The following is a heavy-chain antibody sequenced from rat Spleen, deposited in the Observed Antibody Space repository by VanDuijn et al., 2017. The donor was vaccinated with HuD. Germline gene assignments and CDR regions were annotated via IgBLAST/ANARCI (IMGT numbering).Heavy chain of an antibody. Sequence: QVQLKESGPGVVQPSQTLSLTCTVSGFSLPSYHVSWVRQPPGKSLVWMGTIWAGGGTNYNSAVKSRLSISRDTSKSQVFLKMNSLQTEDTATYYCARERGSYDYVMDAWGQGASVTVSS. CDR1: GFSLPSYH. J-gene: IGHJ4*01. D-gene: IGHD1-7*01. V-gene: IGHV2-15*01. CDR2: IWAGGGT. CDR3: ARERGSYDYVMDA.